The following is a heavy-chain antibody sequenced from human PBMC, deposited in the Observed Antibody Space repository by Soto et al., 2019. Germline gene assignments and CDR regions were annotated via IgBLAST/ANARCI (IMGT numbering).Heavy chain of an antibody. CDR1: GGSISSSNW. Sequence: PSETLSLTCAVSGGSISSSNWWSWVRQPPGKGLEWIGEIYHSGSTNYNPSLKSRVTISVDKSKNQFSLKLSSVTAADTAVYYCARDTSPSGSYYLRCFDPWGQGTLVTVSS. CDR3: ARDTSPSGSYYLRCFDP. D-gene: IGHD3-10*01. CDR2: IYHSGST. J-gene: IGHJ5*02. V-gene: IGHV4-4*02.